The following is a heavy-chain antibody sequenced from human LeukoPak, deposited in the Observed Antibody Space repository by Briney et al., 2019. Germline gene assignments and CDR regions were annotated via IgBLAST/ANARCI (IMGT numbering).Heavy chain of an antibody. CDR2: IYYSGST. CDR3: ARTTVWRGYYFDY. V-gene: IGHV4-59*08. Sequence: SETLSLTCTVSGGSISSYYWSWTRQPPGTGLEWIGYIYYSGSTNYNPSLKSRVTISVDTSKNQFSLELSSVTAADTAVYYCARTTVWRGYYFDYWGQGTLVTVSS. J-gene: IGHJ4*02. CDR1: GGSISSYY. D-gene: IGHD3-3*01.